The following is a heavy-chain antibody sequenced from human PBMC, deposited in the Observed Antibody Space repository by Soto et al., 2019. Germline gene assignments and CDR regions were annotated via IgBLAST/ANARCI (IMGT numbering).Heavy chain of an antibody. CDR1: GGSISSGPYS. V-gene: IGHV4-39*01. J-gene: IGHJ6*02. CDR3: ARLAGYCSGTSCYGYYGMDV. Sequence: SETLSLTCSVSGGSISSGPYSWGWIRQPPGKGLEWIGTFHYSGRTYYSPSLESRVTISVDTSKNQFSMKVSSVTAADTAVFYFARLAGYCSGTSCYGYYGMDVWGQGTTVTVS. CDR2: FHYSGRT. D-gene: IGHD2-2*01.